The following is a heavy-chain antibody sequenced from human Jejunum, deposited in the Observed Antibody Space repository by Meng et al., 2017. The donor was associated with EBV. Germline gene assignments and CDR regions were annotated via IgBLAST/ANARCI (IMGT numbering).Heavy chain of an antibody. CDR3: ARSYCGGDCNYNWIDP. CDR1: GYTLTGYY. Sequence: VWGVQSGAEVRKPGASVKVPCKASGYTLTGYYLHWVRQAPGQGLEWMGRINPNSGDTYRAQKFQGRVTMTRDTSISTAYMELSSLTSDDTAMYYCARSYCGGDCNYNWIDPWGQGTLVTVSS. D-gene: IGHD2-21*02. CDR2: INPNSGDT. V-gene: IGHV1-2*06. J-gene: IGHJ5*02.